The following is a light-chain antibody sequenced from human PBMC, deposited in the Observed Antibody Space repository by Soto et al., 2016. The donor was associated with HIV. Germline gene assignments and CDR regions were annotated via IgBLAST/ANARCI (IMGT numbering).Light chain of an antibody. CDR3: QQLNTYPLT. CDR2: AAS. Sequence: TITCRASQGISSYLAWYQQKAGKAPKLLIYAASTLQSGVPSRFSGSGSGTEFTLTISSLQPEDFATYYCQQLNTYPLTFGGGTKVEIK. V-gene: IGKV1-9*01. CDR1: QGISSY. J-gene: IGKJ4*01.